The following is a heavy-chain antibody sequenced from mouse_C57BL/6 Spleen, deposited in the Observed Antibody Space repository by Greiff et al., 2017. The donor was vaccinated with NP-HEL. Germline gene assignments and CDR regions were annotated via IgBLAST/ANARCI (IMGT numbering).Heavy chain of an antibody. CDR2: IYPRSGNT. V-gene: IGHV1-81*01. J-gene: IGHJ3*01. D-gene: IGHD2-4*01. CDR1: GYTFTSYG. CDR3: ARRADYDGGFAY. Sequence: QVQLQQSGAELARPGASVKLSCKASGYTFTSYGISWVKQRTGQGLEWIGEIYPRSGNTYYNEKFKGKATLTADKSSSTAYMELRSLTSEDSAVYFCARRADYDGGFAYWGQGTLVTVSA.